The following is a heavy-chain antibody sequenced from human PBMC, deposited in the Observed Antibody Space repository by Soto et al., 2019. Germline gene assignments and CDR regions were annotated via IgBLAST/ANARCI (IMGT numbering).Heavy chain of an antibody. J-gene: IGHJ4*02. Sequence: GGSLRLSCAASGFTFSSYSMSWVRQAPGKGLEWVSGISGSGASTYYADSVKGRFTISRDNSKNTLYLQMNSLRAEDTAVYYCAKDRSSGLKRSFDFWGQGTLVTVSS. CDR2: ISGSGAST. CDR1: GFTFSSYS. D-gene: IGHD3-22*01. V-gene: IGHV3-23*01. CDR3: AKDRSSGLKRSFDF.